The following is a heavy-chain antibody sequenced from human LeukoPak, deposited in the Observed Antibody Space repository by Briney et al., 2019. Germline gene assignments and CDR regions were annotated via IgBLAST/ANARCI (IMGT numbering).Heavy chain of an antibody. CDR3: AREHYYDSSGFYWDFDC. D-gene: IGHD3-22*01. Sequence: GGSLRLSCAASGFIFSSYAMHWVRQAPGKGLEWLALISYDGSNKYYADSVKGRFTISRDNSKNPLYLQMNSLRAEDTAVYYCAREHYYDSSGFYWDFDCWGQGTLVTVSS. CDR2: ISYDGSNK. CDR1: GFIFSSYA. V-gene: IGHV3-30-3*01. J-gene: IGHJ4*02.